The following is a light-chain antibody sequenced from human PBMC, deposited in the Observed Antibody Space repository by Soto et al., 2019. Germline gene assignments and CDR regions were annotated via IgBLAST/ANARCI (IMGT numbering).Light chain of an antibody. Sequence: SVLTQPPSVSGAPGPRVTLSCTGSSSNIGAGYDVHWYQQLPGTAPKLLIYGNSNRPSGVPDRFSGSKSGTSASLAITGLQAEDEADYYCQSYDSSLSVLYVFGTGTKVTVL. J-gene: IGLJ1*01. CDR1: SSNIGAGYD. CDR3: QSYDSSLSVLYV. V-gene: IGLV1-40*01. CDR2: GNS.